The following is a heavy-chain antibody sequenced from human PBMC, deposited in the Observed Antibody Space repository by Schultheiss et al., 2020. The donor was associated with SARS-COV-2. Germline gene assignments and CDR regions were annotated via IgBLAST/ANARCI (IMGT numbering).Heavy chain of an antibody. J-gene: IGHJ4*02. CDR3: ARGGGLATIGEADY. CDR2: ISGSGGST. D-gene: IGHD5-24*01. V-gene: IGHV3-23*01. CDR1: GFTFSSYA. Sequence: GESLKISCAASGFTFSSYAMSWVRQAPGKGLEWVSAISGSGGSTYYADSVKGRFTISRDNSKNTLYLQMNSLRAEDTAVYYCARGGGLATIGEADYWGQGTLVTVSS.